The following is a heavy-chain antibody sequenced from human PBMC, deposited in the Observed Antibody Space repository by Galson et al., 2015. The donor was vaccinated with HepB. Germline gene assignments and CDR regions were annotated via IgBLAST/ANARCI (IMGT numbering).Heavy chain of an antibody. D-gene: IGHD6-13*01. CDR3: ARAKGYSSSWDAFDI. Sequence: SGGTFSSYAISWVRQAPGQGLEWMGGIIPIFGTANYAQKFQGRVTITADESTSTAYMELSSLRSEDTAVYYCARAKGYSSSWDAFDIWGQGTMVTVSS. CDR2: IIPIFGTA. J-gene: IGHJ3*02. V-gene: IGHV1-69*01. CDR1: GGTFSSYA.